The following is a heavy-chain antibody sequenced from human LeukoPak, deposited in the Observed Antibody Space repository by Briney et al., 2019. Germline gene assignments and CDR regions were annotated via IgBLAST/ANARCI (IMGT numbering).Heavy chain of an antibody. D-gene: IGHD3-22*01. CDR2: ISGGGGST. V-gene: IGHV3-23*01. CDR3: ARSSYYDSSGYYREYYFDH. Sequence: GGSLRLSCAASGFSFSSYGMTWVRQAPGKGLEWVSSISGGGGSTNSADSVKGRFTISRDNSKNTLYLQMNSLRAEDTAVYYCARSSYYDSSGYYREYYFDHWGQGTLVTVSS. CDR1: GFSFSSYG. J-gene: IGHJ4*02.